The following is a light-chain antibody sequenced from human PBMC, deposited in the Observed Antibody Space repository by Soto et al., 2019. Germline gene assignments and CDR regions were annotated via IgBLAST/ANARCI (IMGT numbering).Light chain of an antibody. CDR1: SGHTSYA. CDR2: VTSDGSH. J-gene: IGLJ2*01. CDR3: QPCGTGNGTVL. Sequence: QPVLTQSPSASASLGASVKLTCTLSSGHTSYAIVWHQQQPEKGPRFLMKVTSDGSHNKGDGTPDRFSGSSSGTERYLTISGLKYEDESDYYSQPCGTGNGTVLFGGGAKLTV. V-gene: IGLV4-69*01.